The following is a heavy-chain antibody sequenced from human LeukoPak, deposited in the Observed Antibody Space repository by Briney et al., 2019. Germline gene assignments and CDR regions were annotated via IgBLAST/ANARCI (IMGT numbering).Heavy chain of an antibody. D-gene: IGHD6-13*01. CDR3: AKGFAATGIGY. CDR1: GDSVSSNSGA. J-gene: IGHJ4*02. Sequence: SQTLSLTCAISGDSVSSNSGAWNWIRHAPSRVLEWLGRTYYKSKWYNDYAVSVKSRITINPDTSKNQFSLQLNSVTPEDTAVYFCAKGFAATGIGYWGQGTLVTVSS. V-gene: IGHV6-1*01. CDR2: TYYKSKWYN.